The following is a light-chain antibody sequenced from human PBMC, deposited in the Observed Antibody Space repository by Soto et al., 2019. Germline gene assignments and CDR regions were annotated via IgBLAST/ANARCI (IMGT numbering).Light chain of an antibody. CDR2: GAS. CDR1: QSVRDSR. V-gene: IGKV3-20*01. Sequence: EIVLTQSPGTLSLSPGERATLSCRASQSVRDSRLAWYQQKPGQGPRLLIYGASSRVTGIPDRFSGSGSGTDFTLTITRLEPGDFAVYYCQQYGVSPMYTFGQGTKLEVK. CDR3: QQYGVSPMYT. J-gene: IGKJ2*01.